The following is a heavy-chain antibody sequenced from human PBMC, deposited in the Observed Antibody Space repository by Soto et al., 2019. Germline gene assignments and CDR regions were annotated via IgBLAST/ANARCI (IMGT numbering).Heavy chain of an antibody. J-gene: IGHJ6*02. V-gene: IGHV1-2*02. CDR2: IYPNSGGT. CDR3: ARSLLDEYSSSWRSADYGRDV. D-gene: IGHD6-13*01. Sequence: QVQLVQSGAEVKKPGASVKVSCKASGFTFSAYYIYWVRQAPGQGLEWIGWIYPNSGGTNNAQKFQGRVTMTKDTSTSTVYMELSALIPDDTAVYYCARSLLDEYSSSWRSADYGRDVWGQGTTVTVSS. CDR1: GFTFSAYY.